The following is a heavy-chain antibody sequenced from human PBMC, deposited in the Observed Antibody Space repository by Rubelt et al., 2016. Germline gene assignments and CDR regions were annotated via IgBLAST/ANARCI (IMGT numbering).Heavy chain of an antibody. V-gene: IGHV3-7*03. CDR2: IRQDGDEQ. J-gene: IGHJ4*02. CDR1: TFTFSYFW. Sequence: GGGVVQPGGSLRLSCTASTFTFSYFWMSWVRQAPGKGLEWVASIRQDGDEQYYVESVKGRFIISRDNAKNSLILYMNSLRVEDTAVYCCARSYSSGLDYWGQGTRVTVSS. CDR3: ARSYSSGLDY. D-gene: IGHD3-22*01.